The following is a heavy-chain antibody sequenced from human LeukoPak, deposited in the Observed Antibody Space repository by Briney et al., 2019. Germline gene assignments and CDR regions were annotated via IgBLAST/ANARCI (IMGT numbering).Heavy chain of an antibody. CDR2: ISSSGSTI. V-gene: IGHV3-48*03. D-gene: IGHD3-3*01. CDR3: ARGRLYYDLWSGYYTNYYYYGMDV. CDR1: GFTFSSYE. Sequence: PGGSLRLSCAASGFTFSSYEMNWVRQAPGKGLEWVSYISSSGSTIYYADSVKGRFTISRDNAKNSLYLQMNSLRAEDTAVYYCARGRLYYDLWSGYYTNYYYYGMDVWGQGTTVTVSS. J-gene: IGHJ6*02.